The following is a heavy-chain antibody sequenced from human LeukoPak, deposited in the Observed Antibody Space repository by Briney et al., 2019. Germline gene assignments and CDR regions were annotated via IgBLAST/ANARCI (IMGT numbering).Heavy chain of an antibody. D-gene: IGHD1/OR15-1a*01. V-gene: IGHV3-11*01. J-gene: IGHJ4*02. CDR2: ISSSADIV. CDR1: GFIFSEYY. Sequence: PGGSLRLSCAASGFIFSEYYMSWVRQAPGKGLEWISDISSSADIVAYADSVKGRFTISRDNAKDSLFLQMSSLRADDTAVYYCARGIVAGTFDHWVQGILVTVSS. CDR3: ARGIVAGTFDH.